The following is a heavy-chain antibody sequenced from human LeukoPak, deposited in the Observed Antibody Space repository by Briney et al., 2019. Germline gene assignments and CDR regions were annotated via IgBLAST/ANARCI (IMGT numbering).Heavy chain of an antibody. Sequence: SETLSLTCTVSRGSISSGDYYWSWIRPPPGKGLEWIGYIYYSGSTYYNPSLKCRVTISVDTSKNPFSLKLSSVTAADTAVYYCASRYSSGRLTFNIWGQGTMVTVSS. CDR1: RGSISSGDYY. V-gene: IGHV4-30-4*01. J-gene: IGHJ3*02. CDR2: IYYSGST. CDR3: ASRYSSGRLTFNI. D-gene: IGHD6-19*01.